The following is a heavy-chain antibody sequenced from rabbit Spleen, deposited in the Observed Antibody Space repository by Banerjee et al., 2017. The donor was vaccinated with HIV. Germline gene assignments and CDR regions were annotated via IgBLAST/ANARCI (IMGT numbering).Heavy chain of an antibody. CDR1: GFPFSNKAV. CDR2: IYADSSGST. D-gene: IGHD2-1*01. Sequence: QSLEESGGDLVKPEASLTLTCTASGFPFSNKAVMCWVRQAPGKGLECIACIYADSSGSTYYANWAKGRFTISRSSSTTVTLQMTTLTAADTATYFCARGSATMTMVIIGFYLSLWGPGTLVTVS. V-gene: IGHV1S40*01. CDR3: ARGSATMTMVIIGFYLSL. J-gene: IGHJ4*01.